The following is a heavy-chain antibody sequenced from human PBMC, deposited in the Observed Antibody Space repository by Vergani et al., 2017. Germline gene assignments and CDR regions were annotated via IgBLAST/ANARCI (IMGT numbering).Heavy chain of an antibody. D-gene: IGHD3-9*01. CDR1: GFTFSSYG. V-gene: IGHV3-33*01. CDR2: IWYDGSNK. CDR3: ARGRRYYDILTGYYTIPYFDY. J-gene: IGHJ4*02. Sequence: QVQLVESGGGVVQPGRSLRLSCAASGFTFSSYGMHWVRQAPGKGLEWVAVIWYDGSNKYYADSVKGRFTISRDNSKNTLYLQMNSLRAEDTAVYYCARGRRYYDILTGYYTIPYFDYWGQGTLVTVSS.